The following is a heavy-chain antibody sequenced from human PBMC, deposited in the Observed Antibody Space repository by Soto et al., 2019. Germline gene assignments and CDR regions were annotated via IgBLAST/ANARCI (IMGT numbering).Heavy chain of an antibody. CDR3: GGGGLPYFDY. V-gene: IGHV3-48*03. D-gene: IGHD3-16*01. CDR2: ISGGGGTM. Sequence: EVQVVESGGGLVQPGGSLRLSCAASGFSFTTFEMNWVRQAPGKGLEWLSYISGGGGTMYYADSVKGRFTISRDNTKNSLFLQMSSLRDEDTGVYFCGGGGLPYFDYWGQGALVTVSS. J-gene: IGHJ4*02. CDR1: GFSFTTFE.